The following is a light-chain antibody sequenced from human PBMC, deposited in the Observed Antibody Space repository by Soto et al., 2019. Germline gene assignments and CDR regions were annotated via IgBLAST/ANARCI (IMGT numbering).Light chain of an antibody. Sequence: QPVLTQPPSVSGTPGQRVTISCFGSSSNIGSNTVNWYQQLPGTAPKLLIYSNNQRPSGVPDRFSGSKSDTSASLAISGLQSEDEADYYCATWDDSMSGRVFGGGTKLTVL. CDR3: ATWDDSMSGRV. V-gene: IGLV1-44*01. CDR1: SSNIGSNT. J-gene: IGLJ3*02. CDR2: SNN.